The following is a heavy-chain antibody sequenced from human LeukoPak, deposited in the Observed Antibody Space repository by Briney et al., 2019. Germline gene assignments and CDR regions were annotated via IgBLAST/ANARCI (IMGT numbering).Heavy chain of an antibody. J-gene: IGHJ4*02. CDR1: GGSISSSSYY. V-gene: IGHV4-39*07. CDR2: IYYSGST. CDR3: ARAPVQSPFYY. D-gene: IGHD4-17*01. Sequence: SETLSLTCTVSGGSISSSSYYWGWIRQPPGKGLEWIGGIYYSGSTYYNPSLKSRVTISVDTSKNQFSLKLSSVTAADTAVYYCARAPVQSPFYYWGQGTLVTVSS.